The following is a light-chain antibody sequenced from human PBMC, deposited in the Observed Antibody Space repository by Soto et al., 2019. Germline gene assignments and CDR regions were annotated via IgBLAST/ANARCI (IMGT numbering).Light chain of an antibody. CDR3: QHYDNLPPYT. J-gene: IGKJ2*01. Sequence: DLQVTQSPPSLSASVGDRVTITCRASQDITHYLNWYQQKPGRAPKLLIADASDLQRGVPSRFSGRGCGTDFTFTISSVQPEDVATYYCQHYDNLPPYTFGQGTKLEIK. CDR1: QDITHY. V-gene: IGKV1-33*01. CDR2: DAS.